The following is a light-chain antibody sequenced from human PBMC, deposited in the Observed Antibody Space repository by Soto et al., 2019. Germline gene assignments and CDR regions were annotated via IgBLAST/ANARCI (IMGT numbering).Light chain of an antibody. J-gene: IGLJ1*01. V-gene: IGLV2-14*01. CDR3: SSYESVRTDV. CDR1: SSDVGGYNS. Sequence: QSALTQPASVSGSPGQSITISCTGTSSDVGGYNSVSWYQQHPGKAPKLLIYEVSNRPSGVSHRFSGSKSGDTASLTISGLQAEDEADYYCSSYESVRTDVFGTGTKVTVL. CDR2: EVS.